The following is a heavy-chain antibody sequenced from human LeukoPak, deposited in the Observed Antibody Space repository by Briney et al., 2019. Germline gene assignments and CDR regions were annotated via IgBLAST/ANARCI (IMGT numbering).Heavy chain of an antibody. J-gene: IGHJ6*02. V-gene: IGHV4-61*08. D-gene: IGHD1-1*01. CDR1: GGSISSGGYY. CDR3: ARENWNYYYYYGMDV. CDR2: IYYSGST. Sequence: PSETLSLTCTVSGGSISSGGYYWSWIRQPPGKGLEWIGYIYYSGSTNYNPSLKSRVTISVDTSKNQFSLKLSSVTAADTAVYYCARENWNYYYYYGMDVWGQGTTVTVSS.